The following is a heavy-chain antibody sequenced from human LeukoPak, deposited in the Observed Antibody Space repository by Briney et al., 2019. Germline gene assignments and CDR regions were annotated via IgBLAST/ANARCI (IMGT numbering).Heavy chain of an antibody. D-gene: IGHD4-23*01. Sequence: TGGSLRLSCAASGFTFSSYWMHWVRQAPGKGLVWVSRINSDGSSTSYADSVKGRFTISRDNAKNTLYLQMNSLRAEDTAVYYCAKDPYGGNSGPYNWFDPWGQGTLVTVSS. J-gene: IGHJ5*02. CDR3: AKDPYGGNSGPYNWFDP. CDR2: INSDGSST. V-gene: IGHV3-74*01. CDR1: GFTFSSYW.